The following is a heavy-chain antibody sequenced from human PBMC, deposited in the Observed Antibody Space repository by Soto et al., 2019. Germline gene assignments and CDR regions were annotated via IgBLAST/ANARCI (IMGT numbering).Heavy chain of an antibody. CDR2: IYWNDDK. J-gene: IGHJ5*02. Sequence: SGPTLVNPTQTLTLTCTFSGFSLSTSGVGVGWIRQPPGKALEWLALIYWNDDKRYSPSLKSRLTITKDTSKNQVVLTMTNMDPVDTATYYCAHSPGSSEVDLDWFDPWGQGTLVTVSS. V-gene: IGHV2-5*01. CDR3: AHSPGSSEVDLDWFDP. D-gene: IGHD5-12*01. CDR1: GFSLSTSGVG.